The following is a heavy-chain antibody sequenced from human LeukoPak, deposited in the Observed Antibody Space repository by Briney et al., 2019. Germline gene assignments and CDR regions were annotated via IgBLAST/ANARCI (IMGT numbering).Heavy chain of an antibody. Sequence: PGGSLKLSCAASGFTFSSYAMSWVRQAPGKGLEWVSAISGSGGSTYYADSVKGRFTISRDNSKNTLYPQMNSLRAEDTAVYYCATTPLWFGELPDDYWGQGTLDTVSS. CDR3: ATTPLWFGELPDDY. J-gene: IGHJ4*02. V-gene: IGHV3-23*01. CDR2: ISGSGGST. D-gene: IGHD3-10*01. CDR1: GFTFSSYA.